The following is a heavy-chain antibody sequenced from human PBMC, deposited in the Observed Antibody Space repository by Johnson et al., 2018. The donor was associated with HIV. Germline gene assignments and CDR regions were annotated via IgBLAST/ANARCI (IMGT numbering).Heavy chain of an antibody. CDR3: ARRIAAADDAFDI. CDR2: ISYDASNK. Sequence: QVQLVESGGGVVHPGRSLRVSCAASGFTFSDHAIHWVRQAPGKGLEWVAVISYDASNKYYADSVKGRFTISRDNSKSTLILQMNGLKDEDTAMYYCARRIAAADDAFDIWGRGTMVTVSS. D-gene: IGHD6-25*01. CDR1: GFTFSDHA. V-gene: IGHV3-30-3*01. J-gene: IGHJ3*02.